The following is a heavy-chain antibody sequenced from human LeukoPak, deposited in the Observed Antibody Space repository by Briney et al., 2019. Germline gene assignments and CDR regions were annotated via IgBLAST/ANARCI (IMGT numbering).Heavy chain of an antibody. J-gene: IGHJ4*02. D-gene: IGHD3-16*02. CDR2: IYYSGST. Sequence: ASETLSLTCTVSGGSISSSSYYWGWIRQPPGKGLEWIGSIYYSGSTYYNPSLKSRVTISVDTSKNQFSLKLSSVTAEDTAVYYCARGRPKVIAFDYWGQGTLVTVSS. V-gene: IGHV4-39*07. CDR3: ARGRPKVIAFDY. CDR1: GGSISSSSYY.